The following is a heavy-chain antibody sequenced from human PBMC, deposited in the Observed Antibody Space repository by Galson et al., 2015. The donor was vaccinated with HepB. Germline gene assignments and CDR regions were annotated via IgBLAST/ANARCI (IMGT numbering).Heavy chain of an antibody. J-gene: IGHJ5*02. D-gene: IGHD3-10*01. CDR3: AKQGEAGRFDP. V-gene: IGHV4-59*08. Sequence: ETLSLPCTVSGGSISYNYWSWIRQPPGKGLAWIGYIYYSGSTNYNPSLKGRVNISVDTSKNQFSLKLSSGTAADTAVYYCAKQGEAGRFDPWGQGTLVIVSS. CDR1: GGSISYNY. CDR2: IYYSGST.